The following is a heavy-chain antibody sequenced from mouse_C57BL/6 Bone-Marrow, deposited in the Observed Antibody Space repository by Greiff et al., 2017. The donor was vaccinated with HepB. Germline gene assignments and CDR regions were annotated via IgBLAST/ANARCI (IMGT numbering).Heavy chain of an antibody. J-gene: IGHJ1*03. CDR2: IDPSDSYT. Sequence: QVQLQQPGAELVMPGASVKLSCKASGYTFTSYWMHWVKQRPGQGLEWIGEIDPSDSYTNYNQKFKGKSTLTVDKSSNTAYMQLSSLTSEDSAVYYCASLDVWGTGTTVTVSS. V-gene: IGHV1-69*01. CDR3: ASLDV. CDR1: GYTFTSYW.